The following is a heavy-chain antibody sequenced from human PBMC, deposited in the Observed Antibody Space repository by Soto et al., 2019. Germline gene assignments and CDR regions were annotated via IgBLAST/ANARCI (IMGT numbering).Heavy chain of an antibody. CDR2: INPNSGGT. CDR1: GYTFTGYY. CDR3: AIVGRYCSGGSCYVDAFDI. Sequence: QVQLVQSGAEVKKPGASVKVSCKSSGYTFTGYYMHWVRQAPGQGLEWMGWINPNSGGTNYAQKIPGWVTMTRDTSISTAYMELSRLRSDDTAVYYCAIVGRYCSGGSCYVDAFDIWGQGTMVTVSS. V-gene: IGHV1-2*04. J-gene: IGHJ3*02. D-gene: IGHD2-15*01.